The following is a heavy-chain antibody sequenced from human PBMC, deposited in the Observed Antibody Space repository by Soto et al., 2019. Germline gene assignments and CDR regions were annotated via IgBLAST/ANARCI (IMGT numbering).Heavy chain of an antibody. CDR3: ARSGSSWSRYYYGMDV. CDR1: GYSLASYW. D-gene: IGHD6-13*01. V-gene: IGHV5-51*01. J-gene: IGHJ6*02. CDR2: IYPGDSDT. Sequence: GESVKISCKGSGYSLASYWIGWVRQMPWKGLEWMGIIYPGDSDTRYSPSFRGQVTISADKSISTAYLQWSSLKASDTAMYYCARSGSSWSRYYYGMDVWGQGTTVTVSS.